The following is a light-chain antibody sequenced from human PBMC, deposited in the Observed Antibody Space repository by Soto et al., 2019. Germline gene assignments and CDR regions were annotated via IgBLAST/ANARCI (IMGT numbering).Light chain of an antibody. J-gene: IGLJ1*01. CDR1: SGHSSYA. Sequence: PVLTQSPSASASLGASVKLTCTLSSGHSSYAIAWHQQQPEKGPRYLMKLNSDGSHNKGDGIPDRFSGSSSGAERYLTISSLQSEDEADYYCQTWGTGIHVFGTGTKLTVL. V-gene: IGLV4-69*01. CDR3: QTWGTGIHV. CDR2: LNSDGSH.